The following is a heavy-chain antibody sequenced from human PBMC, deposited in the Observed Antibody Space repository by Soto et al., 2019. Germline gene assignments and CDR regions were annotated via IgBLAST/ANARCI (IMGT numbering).Heavy chain of an antibody. CDR3: ARARKTYIPQYYYYYYMDV. D-gene: IGHD2-21*01. V-gene: IGHV4-34*01. CDR2: INHSGST. J-gene: IGHJ6*03. Sequence: SETLSLTCAVYGGSFSGYYWSWIRQPPGKGLEWIGEINHSGSTNYNPSLKSRVTISVDTSNNQFSLKLSSVTAADTAVYYCARARKTYIPQYYYYYYMDVWGKGTTVTVSS. CDR1: GGSFSGYY.